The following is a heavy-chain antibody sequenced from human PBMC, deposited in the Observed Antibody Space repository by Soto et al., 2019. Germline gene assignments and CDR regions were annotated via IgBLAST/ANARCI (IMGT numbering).Heavy chain of an antibody. J-gene: IGHJ4*02. CDR2: IKSKTDGGTT. D-gene: IGHD6-13*01. CDR1: GFTFSNAW. CDR3: TTDLKGSSSYYFDY. V-gene: IGHV3-15*01. Sequence: GGSLRLSCAASGFTFSNAWMSWVRQAPGKGLEWVGRIKSKTDGGTTDYAAPVKGRFTISRDDSKNTLYLQMNSLKTEDTAVYYCTTDLKGSSSYYFDYWGQGTLVTVSS.